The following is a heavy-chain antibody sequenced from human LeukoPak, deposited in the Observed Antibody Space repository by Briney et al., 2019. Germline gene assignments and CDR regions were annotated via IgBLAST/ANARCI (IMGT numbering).Heavy chain of an antibody. CDR1: GFTFSTYA. Sequence: GGSLRLSCAAPGFTFSTYAMGWVRQAPGKGLEWVSSIKGGGGDPFYADSVKGRFTISRDNSRNTLFLQLDSLRAEDSAVYYCAKGGHDFNPFYWWGQGTLVTVSS. CDR3: AKGGHDFNPFYW. CDR2: IKGGGGDP. D-gene: IGHD2-21*02. J-gene: IGHJ4*02. V-gene: IGHV3-23*01.